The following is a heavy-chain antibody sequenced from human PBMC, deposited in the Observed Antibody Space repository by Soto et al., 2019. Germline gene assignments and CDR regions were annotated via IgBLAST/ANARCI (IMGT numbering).Heavy chain of an antibody. CDR3: AREYCSGGSCYSTFDY. CDR1: GGTFSSYA. J-gene: IGHJ4*02. Sequence: QVQLVQSGAEVKKPGSSVKVSCKASGGTFSSYAISWVRQAPGQGREWMGGIIPIFGTANYAQKFQGRVTITADESTSTAYMELSSRRTEDTAVYYCAREYCSGGSCYSTFDYWGQGTLVTVS. V-gene: IGHV1-69*01. D-gene: IGHD2-15*01. CDR2: IIPIFGTA.